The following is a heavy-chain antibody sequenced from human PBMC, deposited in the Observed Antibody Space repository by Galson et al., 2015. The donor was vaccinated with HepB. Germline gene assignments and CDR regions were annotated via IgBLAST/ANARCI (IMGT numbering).Heavy chain of an antibody. D-gene: IGHD3-22*01. J-gene: IGHJ4*02. CDR1: GGSISSSSYY. CDR2: IYYSETT. V-gene: IGHV4-39*07. CDR3: ARVIAMGSDSSGVDY. Sequence: ETLSLTCTVSGGSISSSSYYWGWIRQPPGKGLEWIGSIYYSETTYYNPSLKSRVTISVDTSKNQFSLNLTSVTAADTAVYYCARVIAMGSDSSGVDYWGQGTLVTVSS.